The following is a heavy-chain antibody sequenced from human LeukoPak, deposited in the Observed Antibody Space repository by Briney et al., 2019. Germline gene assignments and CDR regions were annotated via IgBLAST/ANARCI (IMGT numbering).Heavy chain of an antibody. CDR3: VSSSPRYCTGGTCYSSRGFDY. CDR2: IYYRGTT. V-gene: IGHV4-59*01. D-gene: IGHD2-15*01. CDR1: GDSISTYY. J-gene: IGHJ4*02. Sequence: SETLSLTCTVSGDSISTYYWSWIRQSPGKGLEWIAYIYYRGTTNYNPSLKSRVTISADTSKTQFSLILSSVTAADTAVYYCVSSSPRYCTGGTCYSSRGFDYWGQGALVTVSS.